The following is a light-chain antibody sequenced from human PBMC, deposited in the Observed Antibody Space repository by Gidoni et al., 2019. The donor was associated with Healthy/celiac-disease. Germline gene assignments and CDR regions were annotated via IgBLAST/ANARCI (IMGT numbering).Light chain of an antibody. V-gene: IGKV3D-20*01. Sequence: EIVLTQSPATRSLSPGERATLSCGASQSVRSSYLAWYQQKPGLAPRLLIYDASSRATGIPTRFSGSGSGTDFTLTISRLEPEDFAVYYCQQYGSSPLTFGGGTKVEIK. CDR1: QSVRSSY. J-gene: IGKJ4*01. CDR2: DAS. CDR3: QQYGSSPLT.